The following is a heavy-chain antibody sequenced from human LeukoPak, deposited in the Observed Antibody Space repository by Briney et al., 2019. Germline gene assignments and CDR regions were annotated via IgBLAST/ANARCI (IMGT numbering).Heavy chain of an antibody. CDR1: GFTFSNSG. CDR3: AKDSYDTSI. CDR2: ISDSGGRT. Sequence: GGTLRLSCAASGFTFSNSGMSWVRQALGKGLEWVSAISDSGGRTFYADSVKGRFTISRDNSKNTLYLQINSLRAEDTAVYYCAKDSYDTSIWGQGTLVTVSA. V-gene: IGHV3-23*01. D-gene: IGHD3-22*01. J-gene: IGHJ4*02.